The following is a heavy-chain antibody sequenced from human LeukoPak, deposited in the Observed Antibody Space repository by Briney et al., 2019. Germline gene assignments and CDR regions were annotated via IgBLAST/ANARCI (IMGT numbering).Heavy chain of an antibody. CDR2: ISYDGSNK. J-gene: IGHJ4*02. CDR1: GFTFSSYG. D-gene: IGHD3-10*01. V-gene: IGHV3-30*18. Sequence: GRSLRLSCAASGFTFSSYGMHWVRQAPGKGLEWVAVISYDGSNKYYADSVKGRFTISRDNSKNTLYLQMNSLRAEDTAVYYCAKAIVRLHYYGEVDYWGQGTLVTVSS. CDR3: AKAIVRLHYYGEVDY.